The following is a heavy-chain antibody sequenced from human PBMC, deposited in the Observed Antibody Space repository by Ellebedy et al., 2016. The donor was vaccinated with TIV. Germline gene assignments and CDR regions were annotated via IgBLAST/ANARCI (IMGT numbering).Heavy chain of an antibody. CDR3: ARGVTYYSDISGPWDAFDV. V-gene: IGHV4-59*01. CDR2: LHYSGST. Sequence: MPGGSLRLSCSVSGASITSSAWYWIRQPPGKGLEWITYLHYSGSTNYSPSLKSRVTVSLDTSKNQFSLRLSSVTAADTAMYYCARGVTYYSDISGPWDAFDVWGQGTMVTVSS. D-gene: IGHD3-22*01. CDR1: GASITSSA. J-gene: IGHJ3*01.